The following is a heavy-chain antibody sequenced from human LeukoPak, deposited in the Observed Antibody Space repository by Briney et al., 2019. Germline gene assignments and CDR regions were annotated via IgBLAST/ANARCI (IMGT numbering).Heavy chain of an antibody. CDR1: GYTLTELS. V-gene: IGHV1-24*01. CDR2: FDPEDGET. D-gene: IGHD3-10*01. Sequence: ASVKVSCKVSGYTLTELSMHWVRHAPGKGLEWMGGFDPEDGETIYAQKFQGRVTMTEDTSTDTAYMELSSLRSEDTAVYYCATIVYGSGSYGDAFDIWGQGTMVTVSS. CDR3: ATIVYGSGSYGDAFDI. J-gene: IGHJ3*02.